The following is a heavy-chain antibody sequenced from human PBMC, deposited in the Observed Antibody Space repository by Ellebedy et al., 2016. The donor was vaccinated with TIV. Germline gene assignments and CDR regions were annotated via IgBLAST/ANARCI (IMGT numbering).Heavy chain of an antibody. V-gene: IGHV1-2*04. CDR3: ATSGRMYYYYGMDV. D-gene: IGHD3-10*01. J-gene: IGHJ6*02. CDR2: INPNSGGT. Sequence: ASVKVSXXASGYTFTGYYMHWVRQAPGQGLEWMGWINPNSGGTNYAQKFQGWVTMTRDTSISTAYMELSSLRSEDTAVYYCATSGRMYYYYGMDVWGQGTTVTVSS. CDR1: GYTFTGYY.